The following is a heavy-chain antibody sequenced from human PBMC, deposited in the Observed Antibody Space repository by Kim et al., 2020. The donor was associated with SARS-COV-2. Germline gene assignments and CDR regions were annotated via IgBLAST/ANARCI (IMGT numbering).Heavy chain of an antibody. J-gene: IGHJ4*02. CDR3: ARGEGRYFDWLSTSPFDY. D-gene: IGHD3-9*01. CDR2: INHSGST. V-gene: IGHV4-34*01. CDR1: GGSFSGYY. Sequence: SETLSLTCAVYGGSFSGYYWSWIRQPPGKGLEWIGEINHSGSTNYNPSLKSRVTISVDTSKNQFSLKLSSVTAADTAVYYCARGEGRYFDWLSTSPFDYWGQGTLVTVSS.